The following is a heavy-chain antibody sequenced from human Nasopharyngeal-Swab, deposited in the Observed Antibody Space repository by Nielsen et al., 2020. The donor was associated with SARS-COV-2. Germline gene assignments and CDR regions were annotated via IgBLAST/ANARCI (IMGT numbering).Heavy chain of an antibody. D-gene: IGHD4-17*01. CDR2: IYYSGST. CDR3: ARNYGDQVNMDV. J-gene: IGHJ6*04. V-gene: IGHV4-31*02. Sequence: RQAPGKGLEWIGYIYYSGSTYYKPSLKSRVTISVDTSKNQFSLKLSSVTAADTAVYYCARNYGDQVNMDVWGKGTTVTVSS.